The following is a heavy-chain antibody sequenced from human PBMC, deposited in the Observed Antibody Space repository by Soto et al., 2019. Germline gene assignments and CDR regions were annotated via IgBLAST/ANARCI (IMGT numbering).Heavy chain of an antibody. CDR1: GYTFTSYG. V-gene: IGHV1-18*01. D-gene: IGHD2-2*01. Sequence: ASVKVSCKASGYTFTSYGISWVRQAPGHGLEWMGLISAYNGNTNYAQKLQGRVTMTTDTSTSTAYMELRSLRSDDTAVYYCARSGNCSSTSCHYYYYFYMDVWGKGTTVTVSS. CDR2: ISAYNGNT. CDR3: ARSGNCSSTSCHYYYYFYMDV. J-gene: IGHJ6*03.